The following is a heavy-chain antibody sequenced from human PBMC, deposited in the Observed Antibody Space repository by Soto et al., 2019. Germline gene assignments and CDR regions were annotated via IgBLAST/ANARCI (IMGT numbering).Heavy chain of an antibody. J-gene: IGHJ4*02. CDR2: VFYTGFT. CDR1: GGSISGSYYY. CDR3: ATSQKGDNWNYFDH. D-gene: IGHD1-20*01. Sequence: SETLSLTFAVSGGSISGSYYYWGWRLHSPGKGPEWIGSVFYTGFTSYNPSLESRVSVSVDTSKNQFSLKVSGVSAADTAVYYCATSQKGDNWNYFDHWGQGALVTVSS. V-gene: IGHV4-39*01.